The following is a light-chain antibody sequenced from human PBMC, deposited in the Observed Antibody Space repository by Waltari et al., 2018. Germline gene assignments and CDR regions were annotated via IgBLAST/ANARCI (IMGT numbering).Light chain of an antibody. CDR3: QQSYSLSFT. J-gene: IGKJ3*01. V-gene: IGKV1-39*01. CDR1: QSISSY. Sequence: DIHITQSPSSLSASVGDRLAITCRASQSISSYLNWYQQKPGKAPKLLIYDASSLQSGVPSRFSGSGYGTDFTLTISSLQPEDFATYFCQQSYSLSFTFGPGTKVDI. CDR2: DAS.